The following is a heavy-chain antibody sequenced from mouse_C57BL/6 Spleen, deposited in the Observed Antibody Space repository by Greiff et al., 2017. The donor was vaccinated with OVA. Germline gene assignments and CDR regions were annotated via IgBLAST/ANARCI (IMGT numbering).Heavy chain of an antibody. CDR2: IYPSDSET. CDR3: SRDYGSSYWYFDV. J-gene: IGHJ1*03. Sequence: QVQLQQPGAELVRPGSSVKLSCKASGYTFTSYWMDWVKQRPGHGLEWIGNIYPSDSETHYNQKFKAKATLTVDKSSSTAYKQLSSLTSDDAAVYYFSRDYGSSYWYFDVWGTGTTVTVSS. CDR1: GYTFTSYW. D-gene: IGHD1-1*01. V-gene: IGHV1-61*01.